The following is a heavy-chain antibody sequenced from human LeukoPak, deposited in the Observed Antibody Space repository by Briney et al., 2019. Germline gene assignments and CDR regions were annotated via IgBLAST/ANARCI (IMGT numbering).Heavy chain of an antibody. CDR3: AREEFLHEIDSSGYFVY. Sequence: IPSETLSLTCTVSGGSITGYYWNWIRQPAGQGLEWLGGVYSSGVGNYNPSLTSRVTMSVDTSKNQFSLKLTSLTAADTAVYYCAREEFLHEIDSSGYFVYWGQGTLVTVSS. V-gene: IGHV4-4*07. J-gene: IGHJ4*02. CDR2: VYSSGVG. D-gene: IGHD3-22*01. CDR1: GGSITGYY.